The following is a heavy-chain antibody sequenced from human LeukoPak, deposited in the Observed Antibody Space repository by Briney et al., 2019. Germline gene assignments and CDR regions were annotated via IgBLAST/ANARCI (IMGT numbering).Heavy chain of an antibody. D-gene: IGHD5-24*01. CDR2: ISGSGGST. V-gene: IGHV3-23*01. J-gene: IGHJ4*02. CDR3: AKVHRRDGYIPRDY. Sequence: GGSLRLSCAASGFTFSSYAMSWVRQAPGKGLEWVSAISGSGGSTYYADSVKGRFTISRDNSKNTLYLQMNSLGAEDTAVYYCAKVHRRDGYIPRDYWGQGTLVTVSS. CDR1: GFTFSSYA.